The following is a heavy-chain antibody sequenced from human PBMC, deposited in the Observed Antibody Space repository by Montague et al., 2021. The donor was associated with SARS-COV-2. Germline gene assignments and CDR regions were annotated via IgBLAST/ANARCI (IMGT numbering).Heavy chain of an antibody. CDR2: IYYSGSI. CDR1: GDSISNSYYY. Sequence: SETLSLTCIVSGDSISNSYYYWDWIRQPPGKGLEWIGTIYYSGSIYYNPSLKSRVTISLDTSWNQFSLKLTSVTAADTAVYYCARHLRAIRRAWGNSRNAHWGQGTLVTVSS. CDR3: ARHLRAIRRAWGNSRNAH. J-gene: IGHJ4*02. D-gene: IGHD3-16*01. V-gene: IGHV4-39*01.